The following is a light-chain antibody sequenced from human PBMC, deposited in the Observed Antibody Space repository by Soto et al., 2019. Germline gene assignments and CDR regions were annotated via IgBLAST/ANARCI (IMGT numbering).Light chain of an antibody. CDR1: QSVSSY. Sequence: EIVLTQSPGTLSLSPGERATLSCRASQSVSSYSLAWYQQKPGQAPRLLIYDASNRATGIPARFSGSGSGTDFTLTISSLESEDFAVYFCQHRYNWPLTFGQGTKLEIK. J-gene: IGKJ2*01. CDR2: DAS. CDR3: QHRYNWPLT. V-gene: IGKV3-11*01.